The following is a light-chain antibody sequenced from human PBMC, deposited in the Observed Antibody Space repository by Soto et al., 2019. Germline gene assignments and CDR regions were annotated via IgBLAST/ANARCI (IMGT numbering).Light chain of an antibody. CDR3: QQYNNWPPRT. J-gene: IGKJ1*01. CDR2: GAS. Sequence: EIMMTQSPATLSVSPGERATLSCRASQSVSSNLAWYQQKPGQAPRLLIYGASTRTTGIPARFSGSGSGTEFTLTISSLQSEEFAVYYCQQYNNWPPRTFGQGTKVDIK. CDR1: QSVSSN. V-gene: IGKV3-15*01.